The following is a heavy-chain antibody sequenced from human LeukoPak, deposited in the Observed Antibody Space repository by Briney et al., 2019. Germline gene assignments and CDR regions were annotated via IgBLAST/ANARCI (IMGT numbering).Heavy chain of an antibody. D-gene: IGHD2-2*02. CDR2: IYFSGST. J-gene: IGHJ4*02. CDR1: GGSISSGGYY. Sequence: PSQSLSLTCTVSGGSISSGGYYWGWIRQHPWKGLEWIGYIYFSGSTYYNPSLESRVSISVDTSKNQFSLKLSSVTAADTAVYYCAIVFIVVVPAAISAAYYFYYWGQGTWSPSPQ. CDR3: AIVFIVVVPAAISAAYYFYY. V-gene: IGHV4-31*03.